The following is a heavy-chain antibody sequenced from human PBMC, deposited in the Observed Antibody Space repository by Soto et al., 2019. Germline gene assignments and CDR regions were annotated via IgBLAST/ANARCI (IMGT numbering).Heavy chain of an antibody. CDR2: IYHGEST. V-gene: IGHV4-59*12. CDR3: ARAEGGIFDY. J-gene: IGHJ4*02. CDR1: GGSISSYY. Sequence: PSETLSLTCTVSGGSISSYYWSWIRQPPGKGLEWIGYIYHGESTYYNPSLKSRVTISVDRSKNQFSLKLSSVTAADTAVYYCARAEGGIFDYWGQGTLVTVSS.